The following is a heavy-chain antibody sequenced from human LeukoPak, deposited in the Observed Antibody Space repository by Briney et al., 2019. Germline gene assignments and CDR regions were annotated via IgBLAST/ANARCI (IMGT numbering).Heavy chain of an antibody. CDR2: IRSDGSSK. CDR3: AKGRIVGATYDAFDI. J-gene: IGHJ3*02. D-gene: IGHD1-26*01. Sequence: PGGSLRLSCAASEFTFSSYGMHWVRQAPGKGLEWVAFIRSDGSSKYYTDSVKGRFTISRDNSKNTLYLQMNSLRAEDTAVYYCAKGRIVGATYDAFDIWGQGTMVTVSS. V-gene: IGHV3-30*02. CDR1: EFTFSSYG.